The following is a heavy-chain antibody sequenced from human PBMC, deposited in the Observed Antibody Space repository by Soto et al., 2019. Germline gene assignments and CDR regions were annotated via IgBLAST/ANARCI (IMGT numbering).Heavy chain of an antibody. D-gene: IGHD3-9*01. V-gene: IGHV1-46*01. CDR1: GYTFTSYY. Sequence: ASVKVSCQASGYTFTSYYMHWVRQAPGQGLEWMGIINPSVGSTSYAQKFQGRVTMTTDKSTSTAYMELSSLRSEDTAVYYCARDFGFLTGYSHYFDYWGQGTLVTVSS. J-gene: IGHJ4*02. CDR2: INPSVGST. CDR3: ARDFGFLTGYSHYFDY.